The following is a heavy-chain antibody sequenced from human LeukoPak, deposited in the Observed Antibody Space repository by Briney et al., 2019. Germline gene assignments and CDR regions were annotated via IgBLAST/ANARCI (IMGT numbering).Heavy chain of an antibody. V-gene: IGHV4-31*03. J-gene: IGHJ4*02. Sequence: SETLSLTCTVSGGSINSGGYFWNWIRQHPGRGLEWIGSIYYTGSTSYYPSLKSRLTISIATSKNQFSLRLNSMIAADTAVYYCARERFAGGYRYLDYWGQGTLVTVSS. D-gene: IGHD2-8*02. CDR3: ARERFAGGYRYLDY. CDR1: GGSINSGGYF. CDR2: IYYTGST.